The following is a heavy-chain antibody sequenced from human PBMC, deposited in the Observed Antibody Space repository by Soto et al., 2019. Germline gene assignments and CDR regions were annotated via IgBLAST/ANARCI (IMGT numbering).Heavy chain of an antibody. V-gene: IGHV4-31*01. D-gene: IGHD3-3*01. CDR2: IYDSGST. CDR1: GGSIRSGGFH. J-gene: IGHJ4*02. CDR3: ARVADYDVWSGYYKPYYFDY. Sequence: SETLSLTCSVSGGSIRSGGFHWSWIRQHPGKGLEWIGNIYDSGSTYYNPSLKSQITISVDTSKNQFSLKLSSLTAADTAIYYCARVADYDVWSGYYKPYYFDYWGQGTLVT.